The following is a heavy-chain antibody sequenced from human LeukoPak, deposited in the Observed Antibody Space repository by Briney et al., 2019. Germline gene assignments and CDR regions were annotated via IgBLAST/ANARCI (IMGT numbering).Heavy chain of an antibody. CDR1: GFTFSSYS. CDR2: ISSSSSYI. D-gene: IGHD3-22*01. J-gene: IGHJ4*02. CDR3: ARDYYDSSGYYYGYEEPSYYFDY. Sequence: PGGSLRLSCAASGFTFSSYSMNWVRQAPGKGLEWVSSISSSSSYIYYADSVKGRFTISRDNAKNSLYLQMNSLRAEDTAVYYCARDYYDSSGYYYGYEEPSYYFDYWGQGTLVTVSS. V-gene: IGHV3-21*01.